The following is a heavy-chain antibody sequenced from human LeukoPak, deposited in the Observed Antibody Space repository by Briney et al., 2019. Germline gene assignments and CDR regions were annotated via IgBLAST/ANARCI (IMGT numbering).Heavy chain of an antibody. CDR2: IKKTGSET. D-gene: IGHD2-15*01. V-gene: IGHV3-7*01. CDR3: AREDGYCSGGNCYSYFDS. CDR1: GFTFNNYW. Sequence: GGSLRLSCAASGFTFNNYWMSWLRQAPGKGLEWVAYIKKTGSETYYVDSVKGRFTITRDNTRNSLFLQMYSLRAEDTAVYFCAREDGYCSGGNCYSYFDSWGQGTLVTVSS. J-gene: IGHJ4*02.